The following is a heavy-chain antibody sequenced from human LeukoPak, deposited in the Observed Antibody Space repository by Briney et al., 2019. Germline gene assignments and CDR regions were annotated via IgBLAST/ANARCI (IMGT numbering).Heavy chain of an antibody. CDR3: ARVGCSSTSCYSDGFDI. Sequence: GGSLRLSCAASGFTFSSYAMSWVRQAPGKGLEWVAVIWYDGSNKYYADSVKGRFTISRDNSKNTLYLQMNSLRAEDTAVYYCARVGCSSTSCYSDGFDIWGQGTMVTVSS. CDR2: IWYDGSNK. CDR1: GFTFSSYA. J-gene: IGHJ3*02. V-gene: IGHV3-33*08. D-gene: IGHD2-2*01.